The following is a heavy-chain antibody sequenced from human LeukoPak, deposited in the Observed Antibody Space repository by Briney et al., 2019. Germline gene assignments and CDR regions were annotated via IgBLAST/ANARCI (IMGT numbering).Heavy chain of an antibody. D-gene: IGHD2-2*01. J-gene: IGHJ4*02. Sequence: SETLSLTCAVSGYPISSGYYWGWIRQPPGKGLQWIGSIYRSGSTYYNPPLKRRVTISVDTSKNQFSLRLTSVTAADTAVYYCARASLTSGSFFDYWGQGTLVTVSS. V-gene: IGHV4-38-2*01. CDR2: IYRSGST. CDR3: ARASLTSGSFFDY. CDR1: GYPISSGYY.